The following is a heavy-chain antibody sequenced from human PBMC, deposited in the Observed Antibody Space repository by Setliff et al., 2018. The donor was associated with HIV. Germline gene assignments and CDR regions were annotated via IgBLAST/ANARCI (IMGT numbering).Heavy chain of an antibody. Sequence: ASVKVSCKASGYTFTAYVMHWVRQAPGQRLEWMGWINAGNGNTKYSQKFQGRVTFIRDTSASTAYMELSSLRSEDTAVYYCARGGVVVVAARAEYFQHWGQGTLVTVSS. J-gene: IGHJ1*01. V-gene: IGHV1-3*01. CDR2: INAGNGNT. CDR3: ARGGVVVVAARAEYFQH. D-gene: IGHD2-15*01. CDR1: GYTFTAYV.